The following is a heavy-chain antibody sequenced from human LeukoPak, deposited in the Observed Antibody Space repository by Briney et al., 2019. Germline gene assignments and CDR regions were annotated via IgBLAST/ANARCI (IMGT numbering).Heavy chain of an antibody. Sequence: SGTLSLTCAVSGVSINNANWWTWVRQPPGKGLEWIGEIYHTGSANYNPSLKSRVTISVDKSKNQFFLKLSSVAGADTAVYYCARRSAGGSGSTSDAFDIWGQGTMVTVSS. CDR1: GVSINNANW. D-gene: IGHD3-10*01. CDR2: IYHTGSA. J-gene: IGHJ3*02. V-gene: IGHV4-4*02. CDR3: ARRSAGGSGSTSDAFDI.